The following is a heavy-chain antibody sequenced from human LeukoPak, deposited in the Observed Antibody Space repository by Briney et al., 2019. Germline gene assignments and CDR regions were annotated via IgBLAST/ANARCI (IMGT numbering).Heavy chain of an antibody. Sequence: MAGGSLRLSCAASGFTFSSYSMNWVRQAPGKGLEWVSSISSSSSYIYYADSVKGRFTISRDNSKNTLYLQMNSLRAEDTAVYYCAKAANWGSFDYWGQGTLVTVSS. D-gene: IGHD7-27*01. CDR3: AKAANWGSFDY. CDR1: GFTFSSYS. J-gene: IGHJ4*02. CDR2: ISSSSSYI. V-gene: IGHV3-21*01.